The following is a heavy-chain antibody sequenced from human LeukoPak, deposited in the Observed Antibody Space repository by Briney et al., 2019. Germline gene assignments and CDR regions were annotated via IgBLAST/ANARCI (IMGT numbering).Heavy chain of an antibody. CDR2: INPNSGDT. CDR3: ARGQGDYYFDY. D-gene: IGHD2-21*02. J-gene: IGHJ4*02. V-gene: IGHV1-2*02. Sequence: GASVKVSCKASGYTFTGYYMHWVRQAPGQGLEWMGWINPNSGDTNYAQRFQGRVTMPTDTSVSTAYMELNSLTSDDTAVYYCARGQGDYYFDYWGQGTLVTVSS. CDR1: GYTFTGYY.